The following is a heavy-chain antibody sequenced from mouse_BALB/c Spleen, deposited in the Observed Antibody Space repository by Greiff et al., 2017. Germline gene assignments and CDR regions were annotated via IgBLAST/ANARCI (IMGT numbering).Heavy chain of an antibody. J-gene: IGHJ1*01. CDR2: INPSNGRT. V-gene: IGHV1S81*02. CDR1: GYTFTSYW. D-gene: IGHD2-3*01. CDR3: ARRRDGYYDWYFDV. Sequence: VQLQQPGAELVKPGASVKLSCKASGYTFTSYWMHWVKQRPGQGLEWIGEINPSNGRTNYNEKFKSKATLTVDKSSSTAYMQLSSLTSEDSAVYYCARRRDGYYDWYFDVWGAGTTVTVSS.